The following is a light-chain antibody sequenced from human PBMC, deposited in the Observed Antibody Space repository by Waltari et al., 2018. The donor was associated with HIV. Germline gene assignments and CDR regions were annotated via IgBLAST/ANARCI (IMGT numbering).Light chain of an antibody. V-gene: IGLV8-61*01. CDR2: STN. CDR3: VLYMGSGIWV. Sequence: QTVVTQEPSFSVSPGGTVTLTCGLSSGSDSPSYYPSWYQQTPGQAPRTLIYSTNTRSSGVPDRFSGSILGNKAALTITGAQADDESDYYCVLYMGSGIWVFGGGTKLTVL. CDR1: SGSDSPSYY. J-gene: IGLJ3*02.